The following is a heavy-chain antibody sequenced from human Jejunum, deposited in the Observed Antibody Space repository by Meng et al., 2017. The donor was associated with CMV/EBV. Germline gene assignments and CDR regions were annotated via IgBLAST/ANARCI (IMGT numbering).Heavy chain of an antibody. CDR2: ISGSGGTT. CDR1: SFSTYA. Sequence: SFSTYAMSWVRQPPGKGLEWVSTISGSGGTTYYADSVKGRFTISRDNSKNTLYLQMNSLRAEDTAIYYCAKGAYYGSGSSLNRFDPWGHGTLVPSPQ. CDR3: AKGAYYGSGSSLNRFDP. V-gene: IGHV3-23*01. D-gene: IGHD3-10*01. J-gene: IGHJ5*02.